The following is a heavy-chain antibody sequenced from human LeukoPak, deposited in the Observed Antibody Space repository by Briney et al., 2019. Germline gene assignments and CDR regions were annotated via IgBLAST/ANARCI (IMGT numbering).Heavy chain of an antibody. CDR3: AREGYYYDSSGYTIEIDY. Sequence: GVSVKVSCKASGYTFTGYYMHWVRQAPGQGLEWMGRINPNSGGTNYAQKFQGRVTMTRDTSISTAYMELSRLRSDDTAVYYCAREGYYYDSSGYTIEIDYWGQGTLVTVSS. V-gene: IGHV1-2*06. CDR2: INPNSGGT. J-gene: IGHJ4*02. D-gene: IGHD3-22*01. CDR1: GYTFTGYY.